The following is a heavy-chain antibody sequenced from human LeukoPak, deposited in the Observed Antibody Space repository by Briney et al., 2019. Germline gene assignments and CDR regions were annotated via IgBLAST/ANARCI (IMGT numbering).Heavy chain of an antibody. CDR1: GFTFRNYV. D-gene: IGHD3-10*01. CDR2: TSSDLNVK. V-gene: IGHV3-30-3*01. Sequence: GGSLRLSCAASGFTFRNYVIHWVRQAPGKGLEWVAVTSSDLNVKLYADSVKGRFTISRDNSRSTLYLQMNSLRPEDTAIYYCARERYYGSGSPPSLYFDYWGQGTLVTVSS. J-gene: IGHJ4*02. CDR3: ARERYYGSGSPPSLYFDY.